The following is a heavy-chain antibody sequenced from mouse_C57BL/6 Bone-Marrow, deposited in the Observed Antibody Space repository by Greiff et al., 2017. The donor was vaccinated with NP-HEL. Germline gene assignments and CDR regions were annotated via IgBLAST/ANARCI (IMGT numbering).Heavy chain of an antibody. J-gene: IGHJ1*03. V-gene: IGHV10-1*01. CDR2: IRSKSNNYAT. D-gene: IGHD1-1*01. CDR1: GFSFNTYA. CDR3: VCYQWYFDV. Sequence: EVKLVESGGGLVQPKGSLKLSCAASGFSFNTYAMNWVRQAPGKGLEWVARIRSKSNNYATYYADSVKDRFTISRDDSESMLYLQMNNLKTEDTAMYYCVCYQWYFDVWGTGTTVTVSS.